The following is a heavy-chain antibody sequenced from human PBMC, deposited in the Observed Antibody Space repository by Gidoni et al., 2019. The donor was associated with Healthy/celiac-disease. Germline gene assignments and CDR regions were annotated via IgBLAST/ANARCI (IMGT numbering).Heavy chain of an antibody. CDR3: AREPGDLWYFDL. Sequence: EVKLLESGGGLIQPGGSLRLSCAAYGFTVSSNYMSWVRQAPGKGLEWVSVIYSGGSTYYADSVKGRFTISRDNSKNTLYLQMNSLRAEDTAVYYCAREPGDLWYFDLWGRGTLVTVSS. D-gene: IGHD7-27*01. CDR2: IYSGGST. V-gene: IGHV3-53*01. CDR1: GFTVSSNY. J-gene: IGHJ2*01.